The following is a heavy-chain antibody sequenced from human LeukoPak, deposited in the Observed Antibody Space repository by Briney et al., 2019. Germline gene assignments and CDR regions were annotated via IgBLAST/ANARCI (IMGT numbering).Heavy chain of an antibody. D-gene: IGHD2-15*01. J-gene: IGHJ4*02. CDR3: ARRGVVAATEDFDY. Sequence: PSETLSLTCTVSGGSISSSSYSWGWIRQPPGKGLEWIGSIYYSGSTYYNPSLKSRVTISVDTSKNQFSLKLSSVTAADTAVYYCARRGVVAATEDFDYWGQGTLVTVSS. V-gene: IGHV4-39*01. CDR1: GGSISSSSYS. CDR2: IYYSGST.